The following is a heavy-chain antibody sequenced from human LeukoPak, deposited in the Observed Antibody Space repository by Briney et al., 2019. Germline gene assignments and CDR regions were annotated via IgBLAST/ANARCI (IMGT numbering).Heavy chain of an antibody. J-gene: IGHJ4*02. CDR3: ARGLVSGELSNFDY. D-gene: IGHD3-10*02. V-gene: IGHV4-39*07. CDR2: IYYSGST. CDR1: GDSISSSSSY. Sequence: SETLSLTCTVSGDSISSSSSYWGWIRQPPGEGLEWIGSIYYSGSTYYNTSLKSRVTISVDTSKNQFSLKLSSVTAADTAVYYCARGLVSGELSNFDYWGQGTLVTVSS.